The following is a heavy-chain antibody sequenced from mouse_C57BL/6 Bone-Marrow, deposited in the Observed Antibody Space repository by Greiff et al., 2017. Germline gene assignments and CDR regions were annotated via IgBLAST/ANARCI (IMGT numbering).Heavy chain of an antibody. D-gene: IGHD1-1*01. CDR2: ISGGGGNT. J-gene: IGHJ3*01. CDR1: GFTFSSYT. V-gene: IGHV5-9*01. Sequence: EVQVVESGGGLVKPGGSLKLSCAASGFTFSSYTMSWVRQTPEKRLEWVATISGGGGNTYYPDSVKGRFTISRNNAKNTLYLQMSSLRSEDTALYYCARQSITTVVATPFAYWGQGTLVTVSA. CDR3: ARQSITTVVATPFAY.